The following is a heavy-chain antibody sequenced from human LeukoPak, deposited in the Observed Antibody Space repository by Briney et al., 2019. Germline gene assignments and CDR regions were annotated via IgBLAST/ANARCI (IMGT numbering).Heavy chain of an antibody. CDR2: IIPILGIA. D-gene: IGHD5-18*01. J-gene: IGHJ4*02. V-gene: IGHV1-69*04. CDR3: ARIDSYALDY. Sequence: SVKVTCKASGGTFSSYAISWVRQAPGQGLEWMGRIIPILGIANYAQKFQARVTITADKSTSTAYMELSSLRSEDTAVYYCARIDSYALDYWGQGTLVTVSS. CDR1: GGTFSSYA.